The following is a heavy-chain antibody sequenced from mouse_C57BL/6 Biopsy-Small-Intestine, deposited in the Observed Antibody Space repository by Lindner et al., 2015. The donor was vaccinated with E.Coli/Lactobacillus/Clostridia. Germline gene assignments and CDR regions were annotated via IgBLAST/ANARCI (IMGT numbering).Heavy chain of an antibody. V-gene: IGHV1-84*02. CDR1: GYTFTSYN. Sequence: SVKVSCKASGYTFTSYNLTWVRQAPGQGLEWMGWINPSNGNTNYAQEFQGRVTMTTDTSTSTAYMELRSLRSDDTAVYFCARSYYDFWGQGTTVTVSS. CDR2: INPSNGNT. CDR3: ARSYYDF. J-gene: IGHJ1*01. D-gene: IGHD1-1*01.